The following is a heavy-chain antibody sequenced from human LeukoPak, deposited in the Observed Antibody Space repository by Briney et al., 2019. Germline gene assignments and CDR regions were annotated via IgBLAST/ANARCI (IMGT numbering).Heavy chain of an antibody. Sequence: ASVKVSCKASGGTFSSYAISWVRQAPGQGLEWMGGIIPIFGTANYAQKFQGRVTITADESTSTAYMELSSLRSEDTAVYYCARSHYYGSGSYSPSFDPWGQGTLVTVSS. CDR2: IIPIFGTA. V-gene: IGHV1-69*13. D-gene: IGHD3-10*01. J-gene: IGHJ5*02. CDR1: GGTFSSYA. CDR3: ARSHYYGSGSYSPSFDP.